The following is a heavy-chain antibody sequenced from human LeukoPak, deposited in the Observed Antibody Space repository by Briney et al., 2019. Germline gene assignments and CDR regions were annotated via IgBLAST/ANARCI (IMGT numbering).Heavy chain of an antibody. CDR1: GFSFSDYA. J-gene: IGHJ4*02. D-gene: IGHD6-19*01. CDR3: AKDRGSGWPQFDY. Sequence: GGSLRLSCAASGFSFSDYAMSLVRQAPGKGPEWFSAISGRGSTTYYADSVKGRFTISRDNYKNTLFLQMNSLRAEDTAVYYCAKDRGSGWPQFDYWGQGTLVTVSS. V-gene: IGHV3-23*01. CDR2: ISGRGSTT.